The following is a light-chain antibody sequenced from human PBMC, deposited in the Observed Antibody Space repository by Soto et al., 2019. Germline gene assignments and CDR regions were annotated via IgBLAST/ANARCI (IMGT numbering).Light chain of an antibody. CDR1: QSVSTY. V-gene: IGKV1-39*01. J-gene: IGKJ2*01. CDR3: QQTYFALHT. CDR2: PAS. Sequence: DVQMTQSPSSLSASVGDRVTITCRASQSVSTYLNWYQQKPGKAPKLLIHPASTLQSGVPSRFSGSGTGTDFTLTIDGLQPEDFATYCCQQTYFALHTFGQGTKVEI.